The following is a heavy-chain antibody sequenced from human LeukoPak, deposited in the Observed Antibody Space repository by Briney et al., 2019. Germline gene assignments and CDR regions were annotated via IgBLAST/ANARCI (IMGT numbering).Heavy chain of an antibody. J-gene: IGHJ4*02. V-gene: IGHV3-7*01. D-gene: IGHD6-19*01. CDR3: ARDVRAVAAHFDY. CDR2: IKEDGSEK. Sequence: PGGSLRLSCAASGFTFSNYWLNWVRQAPGKGLEWVANIKEDGSEKYYVDSVKGRFTISRDNAKNSLYLQMNSLRAEDTAVYYCARDVRAVAAHFDYWGQGTLVTVSS. CDR1: GFTFSNYW.